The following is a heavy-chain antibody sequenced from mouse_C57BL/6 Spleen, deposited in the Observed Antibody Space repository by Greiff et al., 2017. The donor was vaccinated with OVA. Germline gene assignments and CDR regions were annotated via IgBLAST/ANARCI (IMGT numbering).Heavy chain of an antibody. CDR1: GYTFTSYW. J-gene: IGHJ1*03. CDR3: ARGYGSSPYWSFDV. D-gene: IGHD1-1*01. Sequence: QVQLQQSGAELVKPGASVKMSCKASGYTFTSYWITWVKQRPGQGLEWIGDIYPGSGSTNYNEKFKSKATLTVDTSSSTAYMQLSSLTSEDSAVYYCARGYGSSPYWSFDVWGTGTTVTVSS. CDR2: IYPGSGST. V-gene: IGHV1-55*01.